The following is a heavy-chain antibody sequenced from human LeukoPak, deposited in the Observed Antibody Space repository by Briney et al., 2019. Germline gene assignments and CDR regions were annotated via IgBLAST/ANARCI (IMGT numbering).Heavy chain of an antibody. D-gene: IGHD2-21*01. CDR1: GGSISSYY. CDR3: ARHEFASPFDS. CDR2: IYYSGST. Sequence: PSETLSLTCTVSGGSISSYYWSWIRQPPGKGLEWIGYIYYSGSTNYNPSLKSRVTISVDTSKNQFSLKLRSVTAADTAVYYCARHEFASPFDSWGQGTLVTVSS. J-gene: IGHJ4*02. V-gene: IGHV4-59*08.